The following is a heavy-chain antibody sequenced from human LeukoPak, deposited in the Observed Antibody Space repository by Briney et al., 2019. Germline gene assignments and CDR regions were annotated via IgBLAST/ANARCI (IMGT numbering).Heavy chain of an antibody. CDR1: GFTVSSNY. V-gene: IGHV3-53*01. CDR3: ARWAGYNYPYYFDY. CDR2: IYGGGNI. J-gene: IGHJ4*02. D-gene: IGHD5-24*01. Sequence: GGSLRLSCAASGFTVSSNYMNWVRQAPGKGLEWVSVIYGGGNIYYADSVKGRFTISRDNSKNTLYLQMNSLRAEDTAVCYCARWAGYNYPYYFDYWGQGTLVTVSS.